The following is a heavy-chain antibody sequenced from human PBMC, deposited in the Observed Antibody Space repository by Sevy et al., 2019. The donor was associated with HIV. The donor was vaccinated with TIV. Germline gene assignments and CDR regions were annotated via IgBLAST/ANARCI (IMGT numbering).Heavy chain of an antibody. J-gene: IGHJ4*02. V-gene: IGHV3-74*01. D-gene: IGHD2-15*01. Sequence: LTCAASGFTFNRNWMHWVRQAPGKGLVWVSQINGDGTNTNYADSVKGRFTISRDNAKNTVYLQMNSLTVEDTAVDYCASEVYCSSCRCFSPRFDNWGQGTLVTVSS. CDR3: ASEVYCSSCRCFSPRFDN. CDR2: INGDGTNT. CDR1: GFTFNRNW.